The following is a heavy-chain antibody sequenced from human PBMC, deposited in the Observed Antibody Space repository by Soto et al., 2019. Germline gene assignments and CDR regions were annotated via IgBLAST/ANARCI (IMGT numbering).Heavy chain of an antibody. CDR2: IIPISDTT. J-gene: IGHJ6*02. D-gene: IGHD2-2*01. V-gene: IGHV1-69*01. CDR3: ARSEGSSTSIEIYYYYYSYGIDV. CDR1: GGTFSSYA. Sequence: QVQLVQSGAEVKKPGSSVKVSCKASGGTFSSYAISWVRQAPGQGLEWMGGIIPISDTTNYAQKFQGRVTITADEATSTAYMELSSLRSEDTAVYYCARSEGSSTSIEIYYYYYSYGIDVWGQGTTVTVSS.